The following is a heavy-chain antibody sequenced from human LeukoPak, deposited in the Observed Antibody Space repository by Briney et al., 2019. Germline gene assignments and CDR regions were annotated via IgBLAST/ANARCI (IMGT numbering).Heavy chain of an antibody. CDR2: ISGSGGST. CDR1: GFTFGSYA. D-gene: IGHD6-19*01. J-gene: IGHJ4*02. Sequence: GGSLRLSCAASGFTFGSYAMSWVRQAPGKGLEWVSAISGSGGSTYYADSVKGRFTISRDNSKNTLYLQMNSLRAEDTAVYYCAKGTLRIAVAGTVDYWGQGTLVTVSS. V-gene: IGHV3-23*01. CDR3: AKGTLRIAVAGTVDY.